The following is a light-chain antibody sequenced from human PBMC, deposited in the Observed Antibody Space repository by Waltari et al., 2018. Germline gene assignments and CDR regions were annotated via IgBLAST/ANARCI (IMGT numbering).Light chain of an antibody. J-gene: IGKJ3*01. V-gene: IGKV4-1*01. Sequence: DIEVIQSPEALAVPVGATATINSKSGQSVLHRSNSKNYLAWYKQKPGQPPKLFIYWASTRESEVPDRFSGSRSGTGLPLTISSLQAVDVDVYYWHQRYSTIFTFGPGTKVDI. CDR1: QSVLHRSNSKNY. CDR2: WAS. CDR3: HQRYSTIFT.